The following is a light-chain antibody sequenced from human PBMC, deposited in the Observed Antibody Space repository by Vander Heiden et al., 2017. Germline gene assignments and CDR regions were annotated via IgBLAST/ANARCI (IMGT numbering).Light chain of an antibody. J-gene: IGKJ5*01. CDR2: AAA. Sequence: DIKMTQSPSSVSASVGDRVTITCRASQDISTWLAWYQQKPGKAPKLLIYAAASLQSGVPSRFRGSGSGTHFTLIISSLQPDDTGTYYCQQAKSFPFTFGPGTRLEIK. CDR1: QDISTW. V-gene: IGKV1-12*02. CDR3: QQAKSFPFT.